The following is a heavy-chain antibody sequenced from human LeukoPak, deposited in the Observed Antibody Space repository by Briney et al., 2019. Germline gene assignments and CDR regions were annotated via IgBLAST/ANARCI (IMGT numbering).Heavy chain of an antibody. D-gene: IGHD5-24*01. J-gene: IGHJ3*02. CDR2: IAGSGDST. CDR3: AKNRDGYHAFDI. V-gene: IGHV3-23*01. CDR1: GFTFSSYV. Sequence: GGPLRLSCAASGFTFSSYVMSWVRQAPGKGLEWVSAIAGSGDSTYYADSVKGRFTISRDNSKNTLYLQMNSLRAEDTAVYYCAKNRDGYHAFDIWGQGTMVTVSS.